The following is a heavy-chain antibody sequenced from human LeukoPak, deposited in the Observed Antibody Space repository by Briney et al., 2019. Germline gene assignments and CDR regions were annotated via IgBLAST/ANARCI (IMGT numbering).Heavy chain of an antibody. Sequence: SETLPLTCAVYGGSFSGYYWSWIRQPPGKGLEWIGEINHSGSTNYNPSLKSRVTISVDTSKNQFSLKLSSVTAADTAVYYCARGRTVHYYYYYGMDVWGQGTTVTVSS. D-gene: IGHD4-17*01. CDR1: GGSFSGYY. J-gene: IGHJ6*02. V-gene: IGHV4-34*01. CDR3: ARGRTVHYYYYYGMDV. CDR2: INHSGST.